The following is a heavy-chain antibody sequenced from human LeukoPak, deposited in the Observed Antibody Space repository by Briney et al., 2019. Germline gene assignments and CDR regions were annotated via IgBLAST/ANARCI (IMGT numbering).Heavy chain of an antibody. J-gene: IGHJ4*02. Sequence: ASVKVSCKASGYTFTGYYMHWVRQAPGQGLEWMGWINPSGGSTSYAQKFQGRVTMTRDTSTSTVYMELSSLRSEDTAVYYCARDPTPTTVTYYFDYWGQGTLVTVSS. D-gene: IGHD4-11*01. CDR3: ARDPTPTTVTYYFDY. CDR1: GYTFTGYY. V-gene: IGHV1-46*01. CDR2: INPSGGST.